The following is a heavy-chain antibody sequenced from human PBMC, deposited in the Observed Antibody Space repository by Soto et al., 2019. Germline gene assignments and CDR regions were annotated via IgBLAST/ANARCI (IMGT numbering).Heavy chain of an antibody. Sequence: QVQLAESGGGVVQPGRSLRLSCTASGFSLSDYGMHWVRQAPGKGLEWVAFISFDGGDTYYADSLRGRFTVSRDNSKDTLYLQVNSLRDDDTAVFYCATGRCQKYCANPYCFTFDSWGQGTLVTVSS. CDR1: GFSLSDYG. V-gene: IGHV3-30*03. CDR2: ISFDGGDT. J-gene: IGHJ4*02. CDR3: ATGRCQKYCANPYCFTFDS. D-gene: IGHD2-21*01.